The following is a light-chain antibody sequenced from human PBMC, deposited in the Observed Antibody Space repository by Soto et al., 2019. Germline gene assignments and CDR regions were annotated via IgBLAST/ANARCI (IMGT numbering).Light chain of an antibody. Sequence: EIVLTQSPATLSLSPGERATLSCRASQSVRSYLAWYQQKPGQAPRLPIYDASSRATGIPDRFSGGGSGTDFTLTISRLEPEDFAVYYCQQFSSYPLTFGGGTKVDIK. CDR2: DAS. V-gene: IGKV3-11*01. CDR3: QQFSSYPLT. CDR1: QSVRSY. J-gene: IGKJ4*01.